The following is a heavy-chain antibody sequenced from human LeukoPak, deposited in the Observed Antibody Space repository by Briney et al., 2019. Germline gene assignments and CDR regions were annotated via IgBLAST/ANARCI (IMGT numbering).Heavy chain of an antibody. CDR2: IYYSGST. CDR1: GGSISNYY. D-gene: IGHD3-3*01. V-gene: IGHV4-59*01. J-gene: IGHJ6*03. CDR3: ARGGGSLTIFGVVNASPDYYYYMDV. Sequence: SETLSLTCTVSGGSISNYYWSWIRQPPGKGLERIGFIYYSGSTNYNPSLKSRVTISVDTSKNQFSLKLSSVTAADTAVYYCARGGGSLTIFGVVNASPDYYYYMDVWGKGTTVTVSS.